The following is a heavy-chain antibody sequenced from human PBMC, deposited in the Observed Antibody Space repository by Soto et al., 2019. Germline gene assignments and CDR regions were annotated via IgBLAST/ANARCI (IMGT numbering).Heavy chain of an antibody. Sequence: GGFLRLSCAASGFTFSSYWMSWVRQAPGKGLEWVANIKQDGSEKYYVDSVKGRFTISRDNAKNSLYLQMNSLRAEDTAVYYCARTIVVVTLDYWGQGTLVTVSS. CDR1: GFTFSSYW. V-gene: IGHV3-7*01. CDR3: ARTIVVVTLDY. J-gene: IGHJ4*02. CDR2: IKQDGSEK. D-gene: IGHD2-15*01.